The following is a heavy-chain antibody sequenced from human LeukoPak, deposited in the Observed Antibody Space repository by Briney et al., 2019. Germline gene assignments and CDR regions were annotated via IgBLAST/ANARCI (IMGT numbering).Heavy chain of an antibody. CDR3: AKEGRSLQTY. V-gene: IGHV3-7*03. CDR1: GLTFNNNY. Sequence: GGSLRLSCAASGLTFNNNYMNWVRLAPGKGLEWVANIKEDGTETYYVDSVKGRFTISRDNAKNSLYLQMNSLRVEDTAVYYCAKEGRSLQTYWGQGTLVTVSS. D-gene: IGHD5-24*01. CDR2: IKEDGTET. J-gene: IGHJ4*02.